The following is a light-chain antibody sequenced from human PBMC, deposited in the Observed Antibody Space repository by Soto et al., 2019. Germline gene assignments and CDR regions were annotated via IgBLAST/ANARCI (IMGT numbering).Light chain of an antibody. CDR2: DVS. CDR3: SSYTSSSTLGVV. J-gene: IGLJ2*01. V-gene: IGLV2-14*01. Sequence: QSALTQSASLSGSPGQSITISCTGTSSDVGGYNYVSWYQQHPGKAPKLMIYDVSNRPSGVSNRFSGSKSGNTASLTISGLQAEYEADYYCSSYTSSSTLGVVFGGGTKLTVL. CDR1: SSDVGGYNY.